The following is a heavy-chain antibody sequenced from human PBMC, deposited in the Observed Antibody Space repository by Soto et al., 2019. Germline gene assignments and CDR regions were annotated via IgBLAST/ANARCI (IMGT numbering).Heavy chain of an antibody. Sequence: EVPLLESGGGLVQPGGSLRLSCGVSGFTFSTYAMSWVRQAPGKGLEWVSAISGSGNKTFYADSVKGRFTISRDNSKNTLHLHMSSLRVEDTAVYYCVRGVRLHFDLWGQGTLVTVSS. CDR1: GFTFSTYA. CDR3: VRGVRLHFDL. V-gene: IGHV3-23*01. CDR2: ISGSGNKT. J-gene: IGHJ4*02.